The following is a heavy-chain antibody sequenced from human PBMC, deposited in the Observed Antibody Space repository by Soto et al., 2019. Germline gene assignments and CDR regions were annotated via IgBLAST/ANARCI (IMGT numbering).Heavy chain of an antibody. D-gene: IGHD6-13*01. J-gene: IGHJ4*02. CDR2: IYYSGST. CDR1: GGSISSYY. Sequence: QVQLQESGPGLVKPSETLSLTCTVSGGSISSYYWSWIRQPPGKGLEWIGYIYYSGSTNYNPSLKSRATISVDTSKNQFSLQLSSVTAADTAVYYCARESGIAAAGLDYWGQGTLVTVSS. CDR3: ARESGIAAAGLDY. V-gene: IGHV4-59*01.